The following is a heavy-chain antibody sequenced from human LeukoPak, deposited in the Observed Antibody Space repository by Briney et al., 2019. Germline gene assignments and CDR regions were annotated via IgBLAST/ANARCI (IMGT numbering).Heavy chain of an antibody. CDR3: ARDDYGDY. J-gene: IGHJ4*02. V-gene: IGHV3-30*03. CDR1: GFSFDLSA. CDR2: ISHDGRNK. Sequence: GGSLRLSCVVSGFSFDLSAMHWVRQAPGKGLEWVALISHDGRNKYNTDSVKGRFTISRDNAKNSLYLQMNSLRAEDTAVYYCARDDYGDYWGQGTLVTVSS.